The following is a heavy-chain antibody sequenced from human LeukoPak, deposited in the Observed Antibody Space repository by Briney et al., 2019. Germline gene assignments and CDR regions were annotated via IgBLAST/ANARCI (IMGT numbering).Heavy chain of an antibody. D-gene: IGHD2-15*01. CDR1: GFTFSSYA. J-gene: IGHJ3*02. V-gene: IGHV3-64*01. CDR2: ISSNGGST. Sequence: GGSLRLSCAASGFTFSSYAMHWVRQAPGKGLEYVSAISSNGGSTYYANSVKGRSTISRDNSKNTLYLQMGSLRAEDMAVYYYARDWWYCSGGSCSPPHAFDIWGQGTMVTVSS. CDR3: ARDWWYCSGGSCSPPHAFDI.